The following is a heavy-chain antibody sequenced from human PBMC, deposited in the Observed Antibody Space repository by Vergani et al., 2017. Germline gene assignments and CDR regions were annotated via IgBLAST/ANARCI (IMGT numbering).Heavy chain of an antibody. CDR3: ARDPPTGITRVRGVPMEDY. CDR1: GGTFSSYT. J-gene: IGHJ4*02. D-gene: IGHD3-10*01. Sequence: QVQLVQSGAEVKKPGSSVKVSCKASGGTFSSYTISWVRQAPGQGLEWMGRIIPILGIANYAQKFQGRVTITADKSTSTAYMELSSLRSEDTAVYYCARDPPTGITRVRGVPMEDYWGQGTLVTVSS. CDR2: IIPILGIA. V-gene: IGHV1-69*08.